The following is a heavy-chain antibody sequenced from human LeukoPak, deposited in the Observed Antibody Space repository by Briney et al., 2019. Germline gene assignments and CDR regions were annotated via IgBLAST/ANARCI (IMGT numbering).Heavy chain of an antibody. Sequence: QSGVSLRLSCAASGFTFSSYAMSWVRQAPGKGLEWVSAISGSGGNTYYADSVKGRFTISRDNSKNTLYLQMNSLRAEDTAVYYCAKYELGWLYYQFDYWGQGTLVTVSS. J-gene: IGHJ4*02. D-gene: IGHD3/OR15-3a*01. CDR3: AKYELGWLYYQFDY. CDR1: GFTFSSYA. V-gene: IGHV3-23*01. CDR2: ISGSGGNT.